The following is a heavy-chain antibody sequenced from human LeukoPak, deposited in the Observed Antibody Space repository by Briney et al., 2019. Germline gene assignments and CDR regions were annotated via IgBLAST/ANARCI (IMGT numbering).Heavy chain of an antibody. J-gene: IGHJ4*02. Sequence: SGGSLRLSCAASGFTFSSYGMHWVRQAPGKGLEWVAFIRYDGSNKYYADSVKGRFTISRDNSKNTLYLQMNSLRAEDTAVYYCARDIQASRGYSGYDMGYWGQGTLVTVSS. V-gene: IGHV3-30*02. CDR3: ARDIQASRGYSGYDMGY. D-gene: IGHD5-12*01. CDR1: GFTFSSYG. CDR2: IRYDGSNK.